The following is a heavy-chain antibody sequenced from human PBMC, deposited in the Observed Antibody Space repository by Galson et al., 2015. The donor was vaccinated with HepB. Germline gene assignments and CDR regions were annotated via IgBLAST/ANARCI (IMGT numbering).Heavy chain of an antibody. Sequence: SLRLSCAASGFTFSGFSMNWVRQAPGKGLEWVSFISARSTYIYYAQSVKGRFTISRDNATSSVFLEMNNLRVDDTAVYYCARGLTGDYGFDYWGQGTLVTVSS. V-gene: IGHV3-21*06. CDR1: GFTFSGFS. CDR2: ISARSTYI. D-gene: IGHD4-17*01. CDR3: ARGLTGDYGFDY. J-gene: IGHJ4*02.